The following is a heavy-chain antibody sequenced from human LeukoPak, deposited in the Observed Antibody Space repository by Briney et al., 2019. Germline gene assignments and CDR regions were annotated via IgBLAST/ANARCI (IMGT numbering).Heavy chain of an antibody. D-gene: IGHD1-26*01. CDR3: ARGRAWELPDYFQL. V-gene: IGHV4-39*07. J-gene: IGHJ1*01. CDR2: IFYSGTT. CDR1: GDTISTSFYY. Sequence: SETLSLTCTVSGDTISTSFYYWDWIRQPPGKGLEWIGGIFYSGTTYYNPSLKGRVTISLDMPNNQFSLILTSVTAADTAVYYCARGRAWELPDYFQLWGQGTLVTVSS.